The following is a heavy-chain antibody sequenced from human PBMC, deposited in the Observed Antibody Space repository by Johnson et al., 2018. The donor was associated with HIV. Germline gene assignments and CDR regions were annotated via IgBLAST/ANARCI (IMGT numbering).Heavy chain of an antibody. CDR2: MTGNGDRT. CDR3: AKRLTYANSLDAFDI. Sequence: EVQLVESGGGVVQPGGSLRLSCAASGFSFSGYAMTWVRQAPGKGLEWVSVMTGNGDRTYYADSVKGRFTISRDNSKNTLYLQMNSLRAEDTAVYYCAKRLTYANSLDAFDIWGQGTMVTVSS. CDR1: GFSFSGYA. V-gene: IGHV3-23*04. D-gene: IGHD3-16*01. J-gene: IGHJ3*02.